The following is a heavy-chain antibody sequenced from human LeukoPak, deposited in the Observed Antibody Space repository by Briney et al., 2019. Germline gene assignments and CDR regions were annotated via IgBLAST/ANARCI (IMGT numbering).Heavy chain of an antibody. Sequence: SETLSLTCAVSGGSISSDAYSWNWIRQPPGKGLEWIGYIFHSGSTYYNPSLKSRVTMSVDRSKNQFSLKLSSVTAADTAVYHCARRFCSGGSCPNWFDPWGQGTLVTVSS. J-gene: IGHJ5*02. D-gene: IGHD2-15*01. CDR3: ARRFCSGGSCPNWFDP. CDR1: GGSISSDAYS. V-gene: IGHV4-30-2*01. CDR2: IFHSGST.